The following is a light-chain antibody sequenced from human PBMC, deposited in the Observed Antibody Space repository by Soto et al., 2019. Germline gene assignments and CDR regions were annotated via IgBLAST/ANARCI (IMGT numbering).Light chain of an antibody. J-gene: IGKJ4*01. Sequence: EIVLTQSPGTLSLSPGERATLSCSASHSVSSSYLAWYQQKPGQAPRLLIYGASSRATGIPDRFSGSGSGTDFTLTIGRLEPEDFAVYYCQQYGSSPLTFGGGTKVDIK. CDR1: HSVSSSY. V-gene: IGKV3-20*01. CDR2: GAS. CDR3: QQYGSSPLT.